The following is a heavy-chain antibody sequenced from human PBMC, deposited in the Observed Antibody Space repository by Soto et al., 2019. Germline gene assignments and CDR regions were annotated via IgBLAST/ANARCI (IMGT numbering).Heavy chain of an antibody. CDR2: INSDGSST. D-gene: IGHD2-2*02. Sequence: PGGSLRLSCAASGFTFSNYWMHWVRQAPGKGLVWVSRINSDGSSTSYADSVKGRFTISRDNAKNTLSLQMNSLRADDTAVYYCARGGVGRYCSSSSCYTWVFEYWGQGTLVTVSS. J-gene: IGHJ4*02. CDR1: GFTFSNYW. V-gene: IGHV3-74*01. CDR3: ARGGVGRYCSSSSCYTWVFEY.